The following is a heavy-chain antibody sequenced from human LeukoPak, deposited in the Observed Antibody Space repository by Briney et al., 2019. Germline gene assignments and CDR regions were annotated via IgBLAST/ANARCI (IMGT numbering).Heavy chain of an antibody. CDR3: GKDPAGVVAKGFDY. D-gene: IGHD2-15*01. J-gene: IGHJ4*02. CDR2: IRWNNGSI. V-gene: IGHV3-9*01. Sequence: GGSLRLSCAASGFTFDDYAMHWVRQAPGKGLEWVSSIRWNNGSISYADSVKGRFTLPRDNAKNTLYLQMNSLRAEDTALYYCGKDPAGVVAKGFDYWGQGTLVTVSS. CDR1: GFTFDDYA.